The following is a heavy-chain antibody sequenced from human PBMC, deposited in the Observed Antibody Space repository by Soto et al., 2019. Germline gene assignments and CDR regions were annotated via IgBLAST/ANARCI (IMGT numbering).Heavy chain of an antibody. CDR1: GFTFSSYS. Sequence: GSLRLSCAASGFTFSSYSMNWVRQAPGKGLEWVSSISSSSSYIYYADSVKGRFTISRDNAKNSLYLQMNSLRAEDTAVYYCAGGAAYCSSTSCYIWHSYYYYGMDVWRQGTTVTVSS. V-gene: IGHV3-21*01. D-gene: IGHD2-2*02. CDR2: ISSSSSYI. CDR3: AGGAAYCSSTSCYIWHSYYYYGMDV. J-gene: IGHJ6*02.